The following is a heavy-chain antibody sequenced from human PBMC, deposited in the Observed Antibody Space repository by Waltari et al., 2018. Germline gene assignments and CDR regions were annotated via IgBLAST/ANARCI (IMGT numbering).Heavy chain of an antibody. D-gene: IGHD6-13*01. Sequence: QLQLQESGPGLVKPSETLSLTCAVSGGSISSNYWSWIRQPPGKGLEWIGRISGGGGSTDYKPSLKSRVTISTDTSKNQFSLKLTSVTAADTAVYYCARDLGAAGNFDYWGQGVPVTVSS. CDR2: ISGGGGST. CDR1: GGSISSNY. J-gene: IGHJ4*02. CDR3: ARDLGAAGNFDY. V-gene: IGHV4-4*07.